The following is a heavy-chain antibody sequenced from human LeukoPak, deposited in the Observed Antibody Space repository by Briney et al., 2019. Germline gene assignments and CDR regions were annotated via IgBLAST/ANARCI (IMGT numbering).Heavy chain of an antibody. D-gene: IGHD4-17*01. CDR1: DGSISTSY. V-gene: IGHV4-59*01. CDR2: IYYSGS. J-gene: IGHJ1*01. CDR3: AEGPPRYGDYGYPEYFHR. Sequence: PSETLSLTCNVSDGSISTSYWTWIRQPPGKGLEWIGYIYYSGSSHNPSLESRVTMSLDTSKNQFSLKLNSVTAADTAVYFCAEGPPRYGDYGYPEYFHRWGQGTLVLVSS.